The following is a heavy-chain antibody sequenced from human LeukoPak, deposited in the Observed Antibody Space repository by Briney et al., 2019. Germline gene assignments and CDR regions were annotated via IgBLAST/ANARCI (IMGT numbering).Heavy chain of an antibody. D-gene: IGHD5-12*01. CDR3: ARRWLRSCFDY. J-gene: IGHJ4*02. V-gene: IGHV3-30*19. CDR1: GFTFSSYG. Sequence: GGSLRLSCAVSGFTFSSYGMHWVRQAPGKGLEWVAFIQYDGSEKYYADSVKGRFTMSRDNSKNTLYLQMNNPRTEDTAVYYCARRWLRSCFDYWGQGTLVTVSS. CDR2: IQYDGSEK.